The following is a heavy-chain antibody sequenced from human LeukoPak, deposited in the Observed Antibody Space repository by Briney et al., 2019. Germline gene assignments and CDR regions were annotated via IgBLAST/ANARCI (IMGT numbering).Heavy chain of an antibody. CDR3: ARRFTMVRGIINYYGMDV. D-gene: IGHD3-10*01. CDR1: GGSISSYY. Sequence: SETLSLTCTVSGGSISSYYWSWIRQPPGKGLEWMGYIYYSGSTNYNPSLKSRVTISVDTSKNQFSLRLSSVTAADTAVYYCARRFTMVRGIINYYGMDVWGQGTTVTVSS. J-gene: IGHJ6*02. CDR2: IYYSGST. V-gene: IGHV4-59*08.